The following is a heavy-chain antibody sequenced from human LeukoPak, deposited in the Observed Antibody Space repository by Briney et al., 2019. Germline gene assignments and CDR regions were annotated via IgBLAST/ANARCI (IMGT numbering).Heavy chain of an antibody. CDR2: INPKSGGT. V-gene: IGHV1-2*02. D-gene: IGHD2/OR15-2a*01. Sequence: ASVKVSFKASGYTFTDYYMHWVRQAPGQGLEWMGWINPKSGGTNYAQKFQGRVTMTSDTSITTAYMELSSLRSDDTAVYYCASYRSVSLPNEAFDIWGRGTMVTVSS. CDR1: GYTFTDYY. J-gene: IGHJ3*02. CDR3: ASYRSVSLPNEAFDI.